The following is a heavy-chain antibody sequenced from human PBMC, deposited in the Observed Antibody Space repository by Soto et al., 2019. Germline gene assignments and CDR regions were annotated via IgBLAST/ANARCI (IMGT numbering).Heavy chain of an antibody. Sequence: PGGSLRLSXSASGFTFSTKGMHWVRQAPGKGLEWVAITSYDGSDRIYADSVKGRFIISRDNSKNTLYLQMNSLRVEDTAVYYCAKNPAPMGYYLDYWGQGTLVTVS. CDR3: AKNPAPMGYYLDY. D-gene: IGHD3-22*01. J-gene: IGHJ4*02. V-gene: IGHV3-30*18. CDR2: TSYDGSDR. CDR1: GFTFSTKG.